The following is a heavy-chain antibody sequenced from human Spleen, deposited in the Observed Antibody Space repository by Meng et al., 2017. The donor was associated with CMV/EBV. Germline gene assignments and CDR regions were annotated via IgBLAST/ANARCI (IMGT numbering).Heavy chain of an antibody. CDR2: IFTGGST. Sequence: GESLKISCVPSGFTVSGNYMSWVRQAPGKGLQWLSGIFTGGSTYYAASVKGRFTVSRDDSKNTLHLQMNNLRTEDTAIYYYARDPTFPFYGMDVWGQGTTVTVSS. J-gene: IGHJ6*02. CDR3: ARDPTFPFYGMDV. V-gene: IGHV3-53*01. CDR1: GFTVSGNY.